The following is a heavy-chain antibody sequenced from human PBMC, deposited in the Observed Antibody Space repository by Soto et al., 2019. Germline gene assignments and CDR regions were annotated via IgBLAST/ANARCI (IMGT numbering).Heavy chain of an antibody. V-gene: IGHV5-51*01. Sequence: GESLKISCKGSGYSFTSYWIGWVRQMPGKGLEWMGIIYPGDSDTRYSPSFQGRVTMTRNTSISTAYMELSSLRSEDTAVYYCAREKTDCSSTSCYEADYYYYYMDVWGKGTTVTVSS. CDR1: GYSFTSYW. D-gene: IGHD2-2*01. J-gene: IGHJ6*03. CDR3: AREKTDCSSTSCYEADYYYYYMDV. CDR2: IYPGDSDT.